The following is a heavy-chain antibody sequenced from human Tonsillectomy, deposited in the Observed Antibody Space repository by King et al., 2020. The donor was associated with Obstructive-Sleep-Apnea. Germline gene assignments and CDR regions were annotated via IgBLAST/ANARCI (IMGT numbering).Heavy chain of an antibody. J-gene: IGHJ4*02. CDR1: GFTFSSAW. V-gene: IGHV3-15*01. Sequence: VQLVESGGGLVKPGGSLRLSCAASGFTFSSAWMTWVRQAPGKGLEWVGRIKSKTDGETTDYAAPVKGRFTISRADSKTTVYLQMNSLKTEDTAVYYCTTDLWLAVAGRDHWGQGTLVTVSS. CDR3: TTDLWLAVAGRDH. D-gene: IGHD6-19*01. CDR2: IKSKTDGETT.